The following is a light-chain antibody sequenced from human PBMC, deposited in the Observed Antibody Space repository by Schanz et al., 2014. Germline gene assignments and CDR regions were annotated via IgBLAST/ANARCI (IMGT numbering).Light chain of an antibody. V-gene: IGLV2-23*02. CDR1: SSDVGSYNL. CDR3: CSYAGGSTYV. CDR2: EVS. J-gene: IGLJ1*01. Sequence: QSALTQPASVSGSPGQSITISCTGTSSDVGSYNLVSWYQQHPGKAPKLMIYEVSKRPSGVSTRFSGSKSGNTASLTISGLQAEDEADYYCCSYAGGSTYVFGTGTKLTVL.